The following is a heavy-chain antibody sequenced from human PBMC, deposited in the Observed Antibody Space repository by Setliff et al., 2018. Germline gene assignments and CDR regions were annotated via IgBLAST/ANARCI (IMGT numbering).Heavy chain of an antibody. CDR3: ARVRYVFWSGSIDY. CDR1: GGSFSGYY. J-gene: IGHJ4*02. V-gene: IGHV4-34*01. Sequence: PSETLSLTCAVYGGSFSGYYWSWIRQPPGKGLEWIGEINHSGSTHYNPSLKSRVTISVDTSKSQFSLKLSSVTAADTAVYYCARVRYVFWSGSIDYWGQGTLVTVSS. CDR2: INHSGST. D-gene: IGHD3-3*01.